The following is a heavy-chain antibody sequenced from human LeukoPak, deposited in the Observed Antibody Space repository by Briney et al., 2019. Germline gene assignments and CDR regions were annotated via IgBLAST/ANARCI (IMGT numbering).Heavy chain of an antibody. CDR2: ISSSSSTI. CDR1: GFTFSSYS. V-gene: IGHV3-48*01. J-gene: IGHJ6*02. CDR3: ARDIQLGYCSSTSCSIYYYYGMDV. D-gene: IGHD2-2*01. Sequence: GGSLRLSCAASGFTFSSYSMTWVRQAPGKGLEWVSYISSSSSTIYYADSVKGRFTISGDNAKNSLYLQMNSLRAEDTAVYYCARDIQLGYCSSTSCSIYYYYGMDVWGQGTTVTVSS.